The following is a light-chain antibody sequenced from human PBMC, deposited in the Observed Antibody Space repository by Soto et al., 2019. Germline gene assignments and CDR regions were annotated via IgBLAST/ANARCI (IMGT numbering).Light chain of an antibody. V-gene: IGKV3-11*01. J-gene: IGKJ1*01. CDR3: QQRSNWPPWT. CDR1: QSVTIY. Sequence: EVVLTQSPATLSLSPGERATLSCRASQSVTIYLAWYQKKPGQAPRLLIYDASNRATGIPARFSGSGSGTDFTLTISNLEPEDFAVYYCQQRSNWPPWTFGQGTKVEIK. CDR2: DAS.